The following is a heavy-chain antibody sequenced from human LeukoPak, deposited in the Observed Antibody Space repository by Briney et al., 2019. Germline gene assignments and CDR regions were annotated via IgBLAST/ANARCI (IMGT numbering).Heavy chain of an antibody. CDR3: ARVWYYYDSSGADWYFDL. D-gene: IGHD3-22*01. CDR2: IYYSGST. J-gene: IGHJ2*01. V-gene: IGHV4-38-2*02. Sequence: SETLSLTCTVSGYSISSGYYWGWIRQPPGKGLEWIGSIYYSGSTYYNPSLKSRVTISVDTSKNQFSLKLSSVTAADTAVYYCARVWYYYDSSGADWYFDLWGRGTLVTVSS. CDR1: GYSISSGYY.